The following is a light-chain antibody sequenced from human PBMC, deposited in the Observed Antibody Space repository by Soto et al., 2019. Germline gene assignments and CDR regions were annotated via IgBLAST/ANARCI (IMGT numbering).Light chain of an antibody. Sequence: EIVLTQSPGTLSLSPGERATLSCRASQSVPKNYLAWYQHKPGQAPRLLIYGPSSRATGIPDRFSGSGSGPDFTLSISRLEPEDFAVYYCHQYATSPQTFGQGTKVVIK. CDR3: HQYATSPQT. CDR2: GPS. V-gene: IGKV3-20*01. J-gene: IGKJ1*01. CDR1: QSVPKNY.